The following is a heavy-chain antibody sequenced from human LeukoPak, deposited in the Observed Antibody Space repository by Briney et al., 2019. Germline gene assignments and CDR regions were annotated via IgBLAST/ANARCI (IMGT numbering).Heavy chain of an antibody. CDR2: IYYSGST. Sequence: PSETLSLTCTVSGGSISSSSYYWGWIRQPPGKGLEWIGSIYYSGSTYYNPSLKSRVTISVDTSKNQFSLKLSSVTAADTAVYYCARNTKPYDFWSGYYRRWDAFDIWGQGTMVTVSS. D-gene: IGHD3-3*01. J-gene: IGHJ3*02. V-gene: IGHV4-39*01. CDR3: ARNTKPYDFWSGYYRRWDAFDI. CDR1: GGSISSSSYY.